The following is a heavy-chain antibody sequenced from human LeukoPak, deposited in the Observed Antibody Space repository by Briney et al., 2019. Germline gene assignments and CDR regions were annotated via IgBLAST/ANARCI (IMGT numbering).Heavy chain of an antibody. D-gene: IGHD2-15*01. J-gene: IGHJ4*02. CDR3: ARVTGYCSGGSCYPDY. CDR1: GFTFRSYD. V-gene: IGHV3-13*01. CDR2: IGTAGEI. Sequence: GGSLRLSCAASGFTFRSYDMHWVRQATGKGLEWVSGIGTAGEIYYPGSVKGRFTISRENARNSLYLQMNSLRAGDTAVYYCARVTGYCSGGSCYPDYWGQGTLVTVSS.